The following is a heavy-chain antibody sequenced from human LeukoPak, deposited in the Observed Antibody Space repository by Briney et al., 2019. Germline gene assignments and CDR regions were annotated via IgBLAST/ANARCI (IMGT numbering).Heavy chain of an antibody. J-gene: IGHJ4*02. Sequence: PSETLSLTCTVSGGSISSYYWSWIRRPPGKGLEWIGYIYYSGSTNYNPSLKSRVTISVDTSKNQFSPKLSSVTAADTAVYYCARGSPVYSSGWFDYWGQGTLVTVSS. CDR3: ARGSPVYSSGWFDY. V-gene: IGHV4-59*01. CDR1: GGSISSYY. D-gene: IGHD6-19*01. CDR2: IYYSGST.